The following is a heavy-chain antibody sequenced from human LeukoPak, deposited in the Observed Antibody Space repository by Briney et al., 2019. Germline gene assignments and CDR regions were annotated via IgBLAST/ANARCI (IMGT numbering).Heavy chain of an antibody. CDR3: ATVYGATGY. J-gene: IGHJ4*02. V-gene: IGHV1-69-2*01. CDR1: GYTFTDYY. Sequence: GASVKVSCKASGYTFTDYYMHWVQQAPGKGLEWVGLVDPEDGETIYAEKFQGRVTITADTSTDTAYMELSSLRPEDTAVYYCATVYGATGYWGQGTLVTVSS. D-gene: IGHD1-26*01. CDR2: VDPEDGET.